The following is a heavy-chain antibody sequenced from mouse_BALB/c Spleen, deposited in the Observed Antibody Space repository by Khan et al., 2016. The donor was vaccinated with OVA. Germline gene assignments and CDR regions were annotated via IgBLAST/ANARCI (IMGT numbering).Heavy chain of an antibody. J-gene: IGHJ3*01. CDR2: IRTGGGT. D-gene: IGHD6-1*01. Sequence: QVQLQESGPGLVAPSQSLSITCTVSGFSLTSDDISWIRQPPGKGLEWLGVIRTGGGTNYNPAFMSRLSISKDNSKSQVFLQMNSLQTDDTAIYYCVRAGDNDWFAYWGQGTLVTVSA. CDR3: VRAGDNDWFAY. V-gene: IGHV2-9-2*01. CDR1: GFSLTSDD.